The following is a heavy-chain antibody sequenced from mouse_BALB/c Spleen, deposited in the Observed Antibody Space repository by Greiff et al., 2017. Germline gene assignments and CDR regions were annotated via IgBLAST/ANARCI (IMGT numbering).Heavy chain of an antibody. V-gene: IGHV1-80*01. CDR2: IYPGDGDT. Sequence: QVPLKESGAELVRPGSSVKISCKASGYAFSSYWMNWVKQRPGQGLEWIGQIYPGDGDTNYNGKFKGKATLTADKSSSTAYMQLSSLTSEDSAVYFCARRELTGAMDYWGQGTSVTVSS. CDR3: ARRELTGAMDY. D-gene: IGHD4-1*01. CDR1: GYAFSSYW. J-gene: IGHJ4*01.